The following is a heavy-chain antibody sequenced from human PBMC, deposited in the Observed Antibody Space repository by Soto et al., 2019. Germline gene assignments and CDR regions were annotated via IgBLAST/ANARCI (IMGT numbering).Heavy chain of an antibody. CDR2: ISYDGSNK. Sequence: QVQLVASGGGVVQPGRSLSLSCAASGFTFSSYAMHWVRQAPGKGLEWVAVISYDGSNKYYADSVKGRFTISRDNSKNTLYLQMNSLRAEDTAVYYCARDAPDSRKDAFDIWGQGTMVTVSS. CDR1: GFTFSSYA. D-gene: IGHD6-13*01. CDR3: ARDAPDSRKDAFDI. V-gene: IGHV3-30-3*01. J-gene: IGHJ3*02.